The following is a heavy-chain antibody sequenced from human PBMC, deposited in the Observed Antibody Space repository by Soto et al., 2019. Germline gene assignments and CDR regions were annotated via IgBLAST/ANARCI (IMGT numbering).Heavy chain of an antibody. CDR1: GGSISSSSYY. J-gene: IGHJ5*02. V-gene: IGHV4-39*01. CDR2: IFYSGST. CDR3: ARQATGYYYGWFDT. D-gene: IGHD3-22*01. Sequence: SETLSLTCTVSGGSISSSSYYWGWIRQPPGKGLEWIGTIFYSGSTYYNPSLKSRVTMSVDTSNNQFSLKLNSVTAADTAVYYCARQATGYYYGWFDTCGQGTLVTVSS.